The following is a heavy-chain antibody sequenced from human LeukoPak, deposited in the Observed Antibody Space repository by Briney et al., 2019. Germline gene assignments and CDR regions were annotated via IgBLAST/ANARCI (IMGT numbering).Heavy chain of an antibody. Sequence: VASVKVSCKASGYTFTSYGISWVRQAPGQGLEWMGWISAYNGNTNYAQKLQGRVTMTTDTSTSTAYMELRSLRSDDTAVYYCARRRGAVTAQVNFDYWGQGTLVTVSS. V-gene: IGHV1-18*01. CDR1: GYTFTSYG. CDR3: ARRRGAVTAQVNFDY. D-gene: IGHD4-17*01. CDR2: ISAYNGNT. J-gene: IGHJ4*02.